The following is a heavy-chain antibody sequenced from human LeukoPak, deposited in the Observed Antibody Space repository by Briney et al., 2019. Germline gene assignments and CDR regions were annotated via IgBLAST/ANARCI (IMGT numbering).Heavy chain of an antibody. CDR3: VKGGPYSSSFNCDC. Sequence: GGSLRLSCAASGFTFSSYAMHWVRQAPGKGLEWVAVISYDGSNKYYADSVKGRFTISRDNSKNTLYLQMSSLRAEDTAVYYSVKGGPYSSSFNCDCWGQGILVTVSS. CDR2: ISYDGSNK. J-gene: IGHJ4*02. D-gene: IGHD6-6*01. CDR1: GFTFSSYA. V-gene: IGHV3-30*14.